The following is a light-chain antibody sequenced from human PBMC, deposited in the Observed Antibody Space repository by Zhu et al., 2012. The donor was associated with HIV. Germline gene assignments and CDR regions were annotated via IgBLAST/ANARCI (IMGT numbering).Light chain of an antibody. Sequence: DIQMTQSPSTLSASVGDRVTITCRASQSISNWLAWYQQKPGKAPKVLIYKASYLETGVPSRFSASASGTEFTLTISSLQPDDFATYYCQEYNSYWTFGQGTKVEIK. V-gene: IGKV1-5*03. J-gene: IGKJ1*01. CDR1: QSISNW. CDR2: KAS. CDR3: QEYNSYWT.